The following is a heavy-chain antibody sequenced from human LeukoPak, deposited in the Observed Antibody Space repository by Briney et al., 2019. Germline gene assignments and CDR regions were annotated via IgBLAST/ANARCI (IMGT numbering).Heavy chain of an antibody. V-gene: IGHV3-23*01. J-gene: IGHJ4*02. CDR2: ISGSGGST. D-gene: IGHD5-18*01. CDR3: VNGYTYGQY. CDR1: GFTFSNYA. Sequence: GESLRLSCAASGFTFSNYAMNWVRQAPGKGLEWVSTISGSGGSTYYADSVKGRFTISRDNAKNTLYLQMNSLRAEDTAVYFCVNGYTYGQYWGQGTLVTVSS.